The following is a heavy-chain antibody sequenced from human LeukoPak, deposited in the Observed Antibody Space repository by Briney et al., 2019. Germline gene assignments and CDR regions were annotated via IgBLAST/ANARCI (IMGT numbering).Heavy chain of an antibody. CDR2: IYHSGST. CDR3: AREGYSSGWYNWFDP. D-gene: IGHD6-19*01. CDR1: GGSISSGGYS. Sequence: PSETLSLTCAVSGGSISSGGYSWSRIRQPPGKGLEWIGYIYHSGSTYYNPSLKSRVTISVDRSKNQFSLKLSSVTAADTAVYYCAREGYSSGWYNWFDPWGQGTLVTVSS. V-gene: IGHV4-30-2*01. J-gene: IGHJ5*02.